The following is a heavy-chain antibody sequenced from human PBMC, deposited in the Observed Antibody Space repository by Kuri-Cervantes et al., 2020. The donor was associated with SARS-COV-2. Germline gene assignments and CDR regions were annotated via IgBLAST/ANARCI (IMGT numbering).Heavy chain of an antibody. V-gene: IGHV4-34*01. Sequence: ESLKISCAVYGGSFSGYYWSWIRQPPGKGLEWIGEISHSGSTNYNPSLKSRVTISVDTSKNQFSLKLSSVTAADTAVYYCARGYEGRYYYGMDVWGQGTTVTVSS. J-gene: IGHJ6*02. CDR1: GGSFSGYY. CDR3: ARGYEGRYYYGMDV. CDR2: ISHSGST. D-gene: IGHD3-3*01.